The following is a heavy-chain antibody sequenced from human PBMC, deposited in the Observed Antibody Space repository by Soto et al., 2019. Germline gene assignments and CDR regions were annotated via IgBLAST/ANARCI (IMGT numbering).Heavy chain of an antibody. CDR3: AANWNFGLNF. CDR2: ISSSLGHT. J-gene: IGHJ4*02. Sequence: NPGGSLRLSCAGSGFDFSDFHISWVRQAPGKGLEWISYISSSLGHTDYADSVKGRFTISRDNAKSSVFLEMSDLRSDDTEVYYCAANWNFGLNFWGQGTLVTVYS. D-gene: IGHD1-1*01. V-gene: IGHV3-11*03. CDR1: GFDFSDFH.